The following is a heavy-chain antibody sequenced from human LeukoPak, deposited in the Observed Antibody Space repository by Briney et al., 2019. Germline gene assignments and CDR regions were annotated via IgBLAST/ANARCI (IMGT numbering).Heavy chain of an antibody. CDR3: AKDRSCSSTSCYGTIDY. J-gene: IGHJ4*02. V-gene: IGHV3-30*18. CDR1: GFTFSSYG. D-gene: IGHD2-2*01. CDR2: ISYDGSNK. Sequence: GRSLRLSCAASGFTFSSYGMHWVRQAPGKGLEWVAVISYDGSNKYYADSVKGRFTISRDNSKNTLYLQMNSLRAEDTALYYCAKDRSCSSTSCYGTIDYWGQGTLVTVSS.